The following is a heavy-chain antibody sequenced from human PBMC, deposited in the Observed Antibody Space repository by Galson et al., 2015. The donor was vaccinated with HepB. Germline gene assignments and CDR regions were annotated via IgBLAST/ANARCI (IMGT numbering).Heavy chain of an antibody. D-gene: IGHD2-15*01. V-gene: IGHV3-33*07. CDR3: ARVAGGSSGVSCYPGDY. CDR2: IWHDGSVQ. Sequence: SLRLSCAASGFTSSRHGMNWVRQAPGKGLEWLACIWHDGSVQHYADSVKGRFTISRDNAKNTLYLQMNSLRAEDTAVYYCARVAGGSSGVSCYPGDYWGQGTLVTVSS. J-gene: IGHJ4*02. CDR1: GFTSSRHG.